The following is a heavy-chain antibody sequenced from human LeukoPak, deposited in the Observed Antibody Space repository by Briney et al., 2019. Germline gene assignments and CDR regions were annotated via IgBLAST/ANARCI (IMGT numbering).Heavy chain of an antibody. V-gene: IGHV1-2*02. CDR3: ARDSGGNSFDY. D-gene: IGHD4-23*01. J-gene: IGHJ4*02. CDR2: INPNSGGT. Sequence: ASVKVSCKASGYTFTGYYMHWVRQAPGQGLEWMGWINPNSGGTNYAQDFQGRVTMTRDTSISTAYMELTRLRADDTAVYYCARDSGGNSFDYWGQGTLVAVSS. CDR1: GYTFTGYY.